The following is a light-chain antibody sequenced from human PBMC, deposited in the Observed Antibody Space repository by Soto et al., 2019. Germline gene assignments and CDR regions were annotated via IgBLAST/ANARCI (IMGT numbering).Light chain of an antibody. V-gene: IGLV2-14*03. Sequence: QSALTQPASVSGSPGQSIAITCTGTSSDIGGYNCVSWYQQHPGKAPKLMIYDVASRPSGISNRFSGSKSGNTASLTISGLQAEDEAYYYCSSCTSSSTPVVFGGGTKLTVL. CDR3: SSCTSSSTPVV. J-gene: IGLJ2*01. CDR1: SSDIGGYNC. CDR2: DVA.